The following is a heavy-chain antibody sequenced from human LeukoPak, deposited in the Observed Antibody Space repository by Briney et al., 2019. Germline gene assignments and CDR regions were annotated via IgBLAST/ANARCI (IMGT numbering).Heavy chain of an antibody. CDR1: GFTFNSYS. CDR2: ISTSSTI. J-gene: IGHJ6*03. Sequence: GGSLRLSCAASGFTFNSYSMNWVRQAPGKGLVWVSYISTSSTIYYADSVKGRFTISRDNAKNSLYLQMNSLRAEDTAVYYCARGDNWNSYYYYYMDVWGKGTTVTVSS. D-gene: IGHD1-7*01. V-gene: IGHV3-48*04. CDR3: ARGDNWNSYYYYYMDV.